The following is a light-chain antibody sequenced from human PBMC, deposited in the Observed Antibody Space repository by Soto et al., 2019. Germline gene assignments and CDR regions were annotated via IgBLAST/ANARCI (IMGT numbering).Light chain of an antibody. CDR3: QQRSNWPPIT. V-gene: IGKV3-11*01. J-gene: IGKJ5*01. CDR2: DAS. CDR1: QSVSRY. Sequence: EIGMAQSPATLSLSPGERATLSCRVSQSVSRYLAWYQQKPGQAPRLLIYDASNRATGIPARFSGSGSGTDFTLTISSLEPEDFAVYYCQQRSNWPPITFGQGTRLENK.